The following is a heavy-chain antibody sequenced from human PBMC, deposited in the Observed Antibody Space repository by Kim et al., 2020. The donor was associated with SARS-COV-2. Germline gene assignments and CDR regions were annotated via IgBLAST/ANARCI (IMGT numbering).Heavy chain of an antibody. CDR2: ISWNSGSI. V-gene: IGHV3-9*01. D-gene: IGHD6-13*01. Sequence: GGSLRLSCAASGFTFDDYAMHWVRQAPGKGLEWVSGISWNSGSIGYADSVKGRFTISRDNAKNSLYLQMNSLRAEDTALYYCAKDFNAYSSSSYGMDVWGQGTTVTVSS. CDR1: GFTFDDYA. J-gene: IGHJ6*02. CDR3: AKDFNAYSSSSYGMDV.